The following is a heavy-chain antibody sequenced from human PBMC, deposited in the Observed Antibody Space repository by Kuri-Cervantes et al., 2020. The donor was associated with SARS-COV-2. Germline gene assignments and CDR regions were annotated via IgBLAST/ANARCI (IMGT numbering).Heavy chain of an antibody. D-gene: IGHD3-10*01. Sequence: GESLKISCKTSENTFTTSWIAWVRQMPGKGLEWMGIIFPRGSDTRYSSSFQGQVTISADKSITTAYLQWSSLKASDTAMYYCARRAGPKSWNAFDMWGQGTMVTVSS. V-gene: IGHV5-51*01. CDR3: ARRAGPKSWNAFDM. CDR1: ENTFTTSW. CDR2: IFPRGSDT. J-gene: IGHJ3*02.